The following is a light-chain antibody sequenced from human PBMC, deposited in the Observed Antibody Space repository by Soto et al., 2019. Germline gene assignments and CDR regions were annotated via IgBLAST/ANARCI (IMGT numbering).Light chain of an antibody. Sequence: ERVMTQSAATLSVSPGERATLSCRASQSVSNILAWYGQKPGPAPRLLIYAASTRATRIPARFSGSGSGTEFTLTISSLESDDFATYYCQHYNSYSEAFGQGTKVDIK. CDR2: AAS. V-gene: IGKV3-15*01. CDR1: QSVSNI. J-gene: IGKJ1*01. CDR3: QHYNSYSEA.